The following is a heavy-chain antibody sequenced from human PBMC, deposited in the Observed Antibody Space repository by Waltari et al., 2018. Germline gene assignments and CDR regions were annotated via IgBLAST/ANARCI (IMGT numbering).Heavy chain of an antibody. D-gene: IGHD6-19*01. Sequence: QVQLQESGPGLVKPSETLSLTCAVSGYSISSGYYWGWIRQPPGKGLEWIGSIYHSGSTSYNPSLKSRVTIAVDTSKNQFSLKLSSVTAADTAVYYCARALPSGWYVNWFDPWGQGTLVTVSS. CDR1: GYSISSGYY. CDR2: IYHSGST. J-gene: IGHJ5*02. V-gene: IGHV4-38-2*01. CDR3: ARALPSGWYVNWFDP.